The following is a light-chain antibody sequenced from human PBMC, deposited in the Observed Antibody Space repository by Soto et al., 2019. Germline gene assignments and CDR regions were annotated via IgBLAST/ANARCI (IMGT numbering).Light chain of an antibody. J-gene: IGKJ2*01. V-gene: IGKV1-5*01. CDR2: DAS. CDR3: HTYNSCWLHT. CDR1: QSVSRR. Sequence: DIQMTQSPSTLSASVGDRITITCRASQSVSRRLAWFQQKPGKAPKLLIYDASSLESGVPSRFSGRGSGREFTLTIRSLQPDDCATYYCHTYNSCWLHTFGQGTTVDIK.